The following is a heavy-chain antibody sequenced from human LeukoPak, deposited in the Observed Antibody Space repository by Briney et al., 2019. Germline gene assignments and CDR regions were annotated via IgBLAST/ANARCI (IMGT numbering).Heavy chain of an antibody. J-gene: IGHJ4*02. CDR3: ARDPFRSSFDS. CDR1: GGSISSGGYY. D-gene: IGHD1-26*01. Sequence: HSETLSLTCTVSGGSISSGGYYWSRIRQHPGKGLEWIGYIYYSGSTYYNPSLKSRVTMSVDTSKNQFSLKLNSVTAADTAVYYCARDPFRSSFDSWGQGTLVTVSS. CDR2: IYYSGST. V-gene: IGHV4-31*03.